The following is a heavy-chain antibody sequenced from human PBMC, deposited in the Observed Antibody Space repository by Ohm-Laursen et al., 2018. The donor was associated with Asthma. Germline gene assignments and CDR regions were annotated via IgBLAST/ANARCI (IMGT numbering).Heavy chain of an antibody. Sequence: SLRLSCAASGFTFSSYGMHWVRQAPGKGLEWVAVIWYDGSNKYYADSVKGRFAISRDNSKDTLYLQMNSLRPEDTAMYYCARDQIGGSPDYFDAWGQGTLVTVSS. CDR2: IWYDGSNK. D-gene: IGHD3-3*01. J-gene: IGHJ4*02. CDR3: ARDQIGGSPDYFDA. CDR1: GFTFSSYG. V-gene: IGHV3-33*01.